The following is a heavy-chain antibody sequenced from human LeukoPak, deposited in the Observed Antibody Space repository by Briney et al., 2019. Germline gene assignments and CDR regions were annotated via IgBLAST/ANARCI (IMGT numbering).Heavy chain of an antibody. J-gene: IGHJ6*03. CDR3: ARGLVIKYYYYYYMDV. D-gene: IGHD3-9*01. V-gene: IGHV4-34*01. CDR2: INHSGST. CDR1: GGSFSGYY. Sequence: SETLSLTRAVYGGSFSGYYWSWIRQPPGKGLEWIGEINHSGSTNYSPSLKSRVTISVDTSKNQFSLKLSSVTAADTAVYYCARGLVIKYYYYYYMDVWGKGTTVTVSS.